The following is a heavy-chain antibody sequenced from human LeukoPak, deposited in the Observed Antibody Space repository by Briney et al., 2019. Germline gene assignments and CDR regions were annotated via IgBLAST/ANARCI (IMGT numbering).Heavy chain of an antibody. V-gene: IGHV3-23*01. D-gene: IGHD3-22*01. J-gene: IGHJ3*02. Sequence: PGGSLRLSCAASGFTFSSYAMSWVRQAPGKGLEWVSGISSSGGSTYYADSVNGRFTISRDNSKNTLFLQMNSLRAEDTAVYYCAKVTSVGFYYDNSGYFDMWGQGTVVTVSS. CDR3: AKVTSVGFYYDNSGYFDM. CDR1: GFTFSSYA. CDR2: ISSSGGST.